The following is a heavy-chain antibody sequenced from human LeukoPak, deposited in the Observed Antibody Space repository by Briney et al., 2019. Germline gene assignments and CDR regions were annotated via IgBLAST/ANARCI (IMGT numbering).Heavy chain of an antibody. D-gene: IGHD2-8*02. CDR3: ARALLASSDY. V-gene: IGHV3-48*01. CDR2: ISGSSRPI. J-gene: IGHJ4*02. Sequence: GGSLRLSCAASGFTFSSYSMNWVRQAPGRGLEWVSYISGSSRPIYYADSVKGRFTISRDNAKNSLYLQMNSLRAEDTAVYYCARALLASSDYWGQGTLVTVSS. CDR1: GFTFSSYS.